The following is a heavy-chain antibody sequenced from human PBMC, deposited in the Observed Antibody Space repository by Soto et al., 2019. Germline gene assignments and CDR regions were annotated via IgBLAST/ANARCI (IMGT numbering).Heavy chain of an antibody. CDR2: ISAYNGNT. CDR3: AGGKDYYGFAWFDP. V-gene: IGHV1-18*01. J-gene: IGHJ5*02. Sequence: GASVKVSFKASCYTFTSYGISWVRQAPGQGLEWMGWISAYNGNTNYAQKLQGRVTMTTDTSTSTAYMELRSLRSDDTAVYYCAGGKDYYGFAWFDPWGQGTLVTVSS. D-gene: IGHD3-10*01. CDR1: CYTFTSYG.